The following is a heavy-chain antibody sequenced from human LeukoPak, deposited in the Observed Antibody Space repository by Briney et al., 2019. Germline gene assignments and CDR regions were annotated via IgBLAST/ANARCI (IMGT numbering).Heavy chain of an antibody. CDR1: GGSISSTTYY. CDR3: ARRNPTVVTPRYFDY. CDR2: IYYSGST. V-gene: IGHV4-39*07. J-gene: IGHJ4*02. D-gene: IGHD4-23*01. Sequence: PSETLSLTCTVSGGSISSTTYYWGWIRQPPGKGLGWIGNIYYSGSTYYNPSLKSRVTISVDTSKNQFSLKLSSVTAADTAVYYCARRNPTVVTPRYFDYWGQGTLVTVSS.